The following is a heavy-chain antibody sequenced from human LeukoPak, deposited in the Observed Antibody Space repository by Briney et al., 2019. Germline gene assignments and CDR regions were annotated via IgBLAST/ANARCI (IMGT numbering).Heavy chain of an antibody. CDR2: IIPILGIA. CDR1: GGTFSSYA. Sequence: SVKVSCKASGGTFSSYAISWVRQAPGQGLEWMGRIIPILGIANYAQKFQGRVTITADKSTSTAYMELSRLRSDDTAVYYCAREQTDYGDYVVVYWGQGTLVTVSS. V-gene: IGHV1-69*04. D-gene: IGHD4-17*01. J-gene: IGHJ4*02. CDR3: AREQTDYGDYVVVY.